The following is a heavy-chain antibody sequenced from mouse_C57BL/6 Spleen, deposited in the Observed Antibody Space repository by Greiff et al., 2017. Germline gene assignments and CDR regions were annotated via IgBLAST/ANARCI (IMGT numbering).Heavy chain of an antibody. CDR2: ISNLAYSI. D-gene: IGHD2-3*01. J-gene: IGHJ3*01. CDR3: ASLYDGYYLFAY. Sequence: EVKLMESGGGLVQPGGSLKLSCAASGFTFSDYGMAWVRQAPRKGPEWVAFISNLAYSIYYADTVTGRFTISRENAKNTLYLEMSSLRSEDTAMYYCASLYDGYYLFAYWGQGTLVTVSA. CDR1: GFTFSDYG. V-gene: IGHV5-15*01.